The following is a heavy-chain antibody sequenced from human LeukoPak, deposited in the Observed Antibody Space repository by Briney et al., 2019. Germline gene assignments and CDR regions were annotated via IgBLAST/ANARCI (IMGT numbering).Heavy chain of an antibody. CDR2: IYPSDSDT. D-gene: IGHD6-13*01. J-gene: IGHJ4*02. CDR1: GYTFSSYW. V-gene: IGHV5-51*01. CDR3: ARLYGSSWYD. Sequence: GESLRISCKGSGYTFSSYWIGWVRQMPGKGLEWMGSIYPSDSDTRYSPSFQGQVTNSADKSISTAYLQWSSLKASDTAMYYCARLYGSSWYDWGQGILVTVSS.